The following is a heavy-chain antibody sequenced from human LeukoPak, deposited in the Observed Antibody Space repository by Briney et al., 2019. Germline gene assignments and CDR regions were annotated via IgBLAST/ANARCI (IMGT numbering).Heavy chain of an antibody. CDR2: ISYDGSNK. CDR1: GFTFSSYA. CDR3: ARDGDRGWYYFDY. Sequence: PGGSLRLSCAASGFTFSSYAMHWVRQAPGKGLEWVAVISYDGSNKYYADSVKGRFTISRDNSKNTLYLQMNSLRAEDRAVYYCARDGDRGWYYFDYWGQGTLVTVSS. D-gene: IGHD6-19*01. J-gene: IGHJ4*02. V-gene: IGHV3-30*04.